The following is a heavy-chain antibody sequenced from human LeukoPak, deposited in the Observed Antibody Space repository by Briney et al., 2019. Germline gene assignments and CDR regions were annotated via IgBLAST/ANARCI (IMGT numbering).Heavy chain of an antibody. CDR1: GGSISSGGYS. D-gene: IGHD1-14*01. CDR3: ARSNHPRYYFDY. V-gene: IGHV4-30-2*01. Sequence: SETLSLTCAVSGGSISSGGYSWSWIRQPPGKGLEWIGYVYHSGSTYYNPSLKSRVTISVDRSKNQFSLKLSSVTAADTAVYYCARSNHPRYYFDYWGQGTLVTVSS. CDR2: VYHSGST. J-gene: IGHJ4*02.